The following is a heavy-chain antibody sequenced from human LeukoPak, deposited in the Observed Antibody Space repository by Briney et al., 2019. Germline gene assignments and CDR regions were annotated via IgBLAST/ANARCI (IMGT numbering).Heavy chain of an antibody. D-gene: IGHD3-22*01. J-gene: IGHJ4*02. Sequence: GGSLRLSCAASGFTFSSYAMCWVRQAPGKGLEWVSAISGSAGSTYYADSVKGRFTISRDNSKNTLYLQMNSLRAEDTAVYYCARDFPRGVIGENAVGLIGNWGQGTLVTVSS. CDR2: ISGSAGST. CDR3: ARDFPRGVIGENAVGLIGN. CDR1: GFTFSSYA. V-gene: IGHV3-23*01.